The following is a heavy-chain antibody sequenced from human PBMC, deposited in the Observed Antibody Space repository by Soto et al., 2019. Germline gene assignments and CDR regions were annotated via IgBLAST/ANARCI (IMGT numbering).Heavy chain of an antibody. CDR2: IIPMYGIG. D-gene: IGHD6-6*01. Sequence: SVKVSCKASGGTFSSYGINLVRGAPGQGLEWMGGIIPMYGIGSNSQKFQGRVTITADESTSTPYMELISLRSEDSAVYFCARSSSSRVQLRHYFYGMDVWGQGTTVTVSS. CDR3: ARSSSSRVQLRHYFYGMDV. J-gene: IGHJ6*02. V-gene: IGHV1-69*13. CDR1: GGTFSSYG.